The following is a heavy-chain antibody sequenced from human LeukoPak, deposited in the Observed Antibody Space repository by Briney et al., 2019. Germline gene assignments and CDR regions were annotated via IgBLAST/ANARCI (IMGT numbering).Heavy chain of an antibody. J-gene: IGHJ4*02. CDR1: GFTLSSYA. D-gene: IGHD7-27*01. CDR2: ISASGGTT. CDR3: AKLIGDESF. Sequence: GGSLRLSCAASGFTLSSYAMSWVRQAPGKGLEWVSLISASGGTTNYADSVKGRFTISRDNSKNTLYLQMNSLRVEDKAVYYCAKLIGDESFWGQGTLVTVSS. V-gene: IGHV3-23*01.